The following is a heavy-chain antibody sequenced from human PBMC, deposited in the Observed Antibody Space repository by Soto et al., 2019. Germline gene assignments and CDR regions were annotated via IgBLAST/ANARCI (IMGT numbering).Heavy chain of an antibody. CDR2: IYYSGST. J-gene: IGHJ6*02. CDR3: ARGNPRANYGMDV. V-gene: IGHV4-31*03. Sequence: PSETLSLTCTVSGGSISSGGYYWSWIRQHPGKGLEWIGYIYYSGSTYYNPSLKSRVTISVDTSKNQFSLKLSSVTAADTAVYYCARGNPRANYGMDVWGQGTTVTVSS. CDR1: GGSISSGGYY.